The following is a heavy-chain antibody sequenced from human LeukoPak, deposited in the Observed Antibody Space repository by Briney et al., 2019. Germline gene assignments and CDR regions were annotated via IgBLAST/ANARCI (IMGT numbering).Heavy chain of an antibody. D-gene: IGHD2-2*01. J-gene: IGHJ5*02. V-gene: IGHV4-39*01. Sequence: PSETLSLTCTVSGGSISSSSYYWGWIRQPPGKGLEWIGSIYYSGSTYYNPSLKSRVTISVDTSKNQFSLKLSSVTAADTAVYYCARPKGSTSYNWFDPWGQGTLVTVSS. CDR2: IYYSGST. CDR1: GGSISSSSYY. CDR3: ARPKGSTSYNWFDP.